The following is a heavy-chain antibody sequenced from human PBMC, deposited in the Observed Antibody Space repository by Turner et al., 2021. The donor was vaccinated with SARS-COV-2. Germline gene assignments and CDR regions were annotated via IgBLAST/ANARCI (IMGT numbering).Heavy chain of an antibody. CDR1: GGSFSGYY. Sequence: QLKQRRAGPFTPSETLSLTCAVSGGSFSGYYWRWIRQHPGQGLEWTGEINHSGSTNHNPSLKSPVTTSVDTSKNQFSLKLSSVTAADTAVYYCARGPYAVTGAFDYWGQGTLVTVSS. D-gene: IGHD2-21*02. CDR2: INHSGST. V-gene: IGHV4-34*01. CDR3: ARGPYAVTGAFDY. J-gene: IGHJ4*02.